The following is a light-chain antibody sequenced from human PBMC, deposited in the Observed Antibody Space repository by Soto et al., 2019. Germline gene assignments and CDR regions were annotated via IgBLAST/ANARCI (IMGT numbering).Light chain of an antibody. Sequence: QSVLTQPRSVSGSPGQSVTISCTGTSSDVGSYYFVSWYQQHPGKAPKIIIYDVTKRPSGVPDRFSGSKSGNTASLTISGLQAEDEADYYCQSFDKYLSAVVFGGGTKLTVL. J-gene: IGLJ2*01. V-gene: IGLV2-11*01. CDR3: QSFDKYLSAVV. CDR1: SSDVGSYYF. CDR2: DVT.